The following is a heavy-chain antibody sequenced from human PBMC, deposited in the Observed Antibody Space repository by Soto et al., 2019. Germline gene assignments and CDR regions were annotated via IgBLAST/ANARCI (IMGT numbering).Heavy chain of an antibody. CDR1: GDSVSSNTAS. V-gene: IGHV6-1*01. D-gene: IGHD5-12*01. Sequence: SQTLSLTCAISGDSVSSNTASWNWVRQSPSRGLEWLGRTYFRSKWYNDYAVSVKSRIIINPDTSNNQFSLQLNSVTPEDTAVYFCAKGDNLGPKTGYAFDPWGQGIMVTVSS. J-gene: IGHJ5*02. CDR3: AKGDNLGPKTGYAFDP. CDR2: TYFRSKWYN.